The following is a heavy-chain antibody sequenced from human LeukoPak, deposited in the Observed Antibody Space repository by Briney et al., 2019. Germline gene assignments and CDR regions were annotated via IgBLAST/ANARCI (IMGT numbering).Heavy chain of an antibody. V-gene: IGHV1-18*01. Sequence: GASVKVSCKASGYSFNSYGINWVRQAPGQGLEWMGWISTYSGNTKYEQKAQGRVTMTTDTSTSTAYMELRSLRSDDTAVYYCAVTYCGGDCYSGSYYYYYMDVWGKGTTVTVSS. CDR3: AVTYCGGDCYSGSYYYYYMDV. D-gene: IGHD2-21*02. J-gene: IGHJ6*03. CDR1: GYSFNSYG. CDR2: ISTYSGNT.